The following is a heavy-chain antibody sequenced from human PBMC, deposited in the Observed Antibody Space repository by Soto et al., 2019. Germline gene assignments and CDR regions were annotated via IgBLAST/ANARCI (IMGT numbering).Heavy chain of an antibody. CDR3: ARVKVAGLYYYYYGMYV. CDR1: GFTVSSNY. D-gene: IGHD6-19*01. Sequence: EVQLVETGGGLIQPGGSLRLSCAASGFTVSSNYMSWVRQAPGKGLEWVSVIYSGGSTYYADSVKGRFTISRDNSKNTLYLQMNSLRAEDTAVYYCARVKVAGLYYYYYGMYVWGQGTTVTVSS. J-gene: IGHJ6*02. CDR2: IYSGGST. V-gene: IGHV3-53*02.